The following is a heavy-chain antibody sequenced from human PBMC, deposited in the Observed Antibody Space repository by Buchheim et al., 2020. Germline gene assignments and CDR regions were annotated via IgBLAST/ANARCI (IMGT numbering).Heavy chain of an antibody. D-gene: IGHD3-9*01. Sequence: QVQLVESGGGVVQPGRSLRLSCAASGFTFSSYAMHWVRQAPGKGLEWVAVISYDGSNKYYADSVKGRFTISRDNSKNTLYLQMNSLRAEDTAVYYCARDFLGYDILTGYYPYYFDYWGQGTL. J-gene: IGHJ4*02. CDR1: GFTFSSYA. CDR2: ISYDGSNK. V-gene: IGHV3-30*04. CDR3: ARDFLGYDILTGYYPYYFDY.